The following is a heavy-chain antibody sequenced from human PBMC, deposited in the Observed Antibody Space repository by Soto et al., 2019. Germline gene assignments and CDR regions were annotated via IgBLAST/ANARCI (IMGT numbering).Heavy chain of an antibody. D-gene: IGHD2-15*01. V-gene: IGHV5-51*01. CDR1: GYSFSNYW. J-gene: IGHJ6*02. Sequence: PGESLKISCKVSGYSFSNYWIGWVRQMPGKGLEWMGIIFPGDSDIKYSPSFQGQVTISADKSISTAHLQWSSLKASDTATYYCGRSGIGGSRGGRYLLSFHYYRMDGWGQGNTVTVSS. CDR2: IFPGDSDI. CDR3: GRSGIGGSRGGRYLLSFHYYRMDG.